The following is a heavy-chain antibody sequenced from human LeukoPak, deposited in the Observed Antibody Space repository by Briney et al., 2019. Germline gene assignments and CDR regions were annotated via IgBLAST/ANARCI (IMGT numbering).Heavy chain of an antibody. J-gene: IGHJ4*02. CDR1: GFTFSSYA. Sequence: GGSLRLSCAGSGFTFSSYAMSWVRQAPGKGLEWVSVISGSSDTTYYADSVKGRFNISRDNSKNTLYLQMNSLRAEDTAVYYCAKRIGGVNSFDHWGQGTLVTVSS. CDR2: ISGSSDTT. V-gene: IGHV3-23*01. D-gene: IGHD3-16*01. CDR3: AKRIGGVNSFDH.